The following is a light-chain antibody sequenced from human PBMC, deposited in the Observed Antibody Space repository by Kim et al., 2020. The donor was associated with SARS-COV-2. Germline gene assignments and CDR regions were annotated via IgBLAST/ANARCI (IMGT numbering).Light chain of an antibody. CDR2: EAS. Sequence: ASLGDRVTITCRASQSISISLAWYQQKPGKAPNLLIYEASSLQSGVPSRFSGSGSGTEFTLTISSLQPDDFATYYCQHYDVYSGTFGQGTKVEIK. CDR3: QHYDVYSGT. J-gene: IGKJ1*01. V-gene: IGKV1-5*01. CDR1: QSISIS.